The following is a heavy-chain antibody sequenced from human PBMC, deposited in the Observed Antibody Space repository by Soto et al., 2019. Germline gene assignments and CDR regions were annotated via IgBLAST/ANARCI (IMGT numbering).Heavy chain of an antibody. CDR1: GDAISRHY. CDR3: ARNYGGNSQFFDL. CDR2: FFHTGTA. Sequence: QVQLQESGPGLVKPSETLSLTCSVSGDAISRHYWSWIRQSPGKGLEWLGYFFHTGTALYNPSLRSRVSMSVDTSKNQCSLKLTSVIPADTAVYFCARNYGGNSQFFDLWGRGTLVTVSS. J-gene: IGHJ2*01. V-gene: IGHV4-59*11. D-gene: IGHD4-17*01.